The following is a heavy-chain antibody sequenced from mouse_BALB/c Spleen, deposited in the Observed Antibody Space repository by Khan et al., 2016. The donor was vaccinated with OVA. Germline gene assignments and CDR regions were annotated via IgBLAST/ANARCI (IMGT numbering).Heavy chain of an antibody. Sequence: EVELVESGGGLVKPGGSLKLSCAASGFTFSNYAMSWVRQSPEKRLEWVASISSGDSTYYPDSVKGRFTISRDNARNILYLQRSRLRAEDTAMYYWARDYWFAYWGQGTLVTVSA. J-gene: IGHJ3*01. CDR1: GFTFSNYA. V-gene: IGHV5-6-5*01. CDR3: ARDYWFAY. CDR2: ISSGDST.